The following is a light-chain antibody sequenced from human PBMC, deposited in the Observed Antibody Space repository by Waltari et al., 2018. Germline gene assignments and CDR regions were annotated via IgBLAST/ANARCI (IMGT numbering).Light chain of an antibody. J-gene: IGLJ2*01. CDR1: ALPNQY. V-gene: IGLV3-25*03. Sequence: SYVLTQPPSVSVSPGQTARITCSGDALPNQYAYWYQQKPGQAPVLVIYKDTERPSGIPERFSGSSSGTTVTLTISGVQAEDEADYYCQSADSSGTYVVFGGGTKLTVL. CDR2: KDT. CDR3: QSADSSGTYVV.